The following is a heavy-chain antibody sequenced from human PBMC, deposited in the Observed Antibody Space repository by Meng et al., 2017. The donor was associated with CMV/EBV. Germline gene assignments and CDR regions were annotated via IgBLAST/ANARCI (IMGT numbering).Heavy chain of an antibody. V-gene: IGHV3-64*02. CDR2: ISSNGGST. J-gene: IGHJ6*02. D-gene: IGHD2-15*01. CDR3: ARDIGRRGSSSFLYYYYYGMDV. CDR1: GFTFSGYA. Sequence: GESLKISCAASGFTFSGYAMHWVRQAPGKGLEYVSAISSNGGSTYYADSVKGRFTISRDNSKNTLYLQMGSLRAEDMAVYYCARDIGRRGSSSFLYYYYYGMDVWGQGTTVTVSS.